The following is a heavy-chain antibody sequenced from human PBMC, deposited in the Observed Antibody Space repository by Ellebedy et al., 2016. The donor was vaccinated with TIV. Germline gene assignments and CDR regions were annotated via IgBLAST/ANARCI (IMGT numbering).Heavy chain of an antibody. CDR1: GFTVSSTY. D-gene: IGHD3-10*01. Sequence: GESLKISXAASGFTVSSTYMTWVRQAPGKGLEWVSILYSAAGRYYADSVKGRFTISRDNSKNTLYLQMNSLRVEDTAVYYCARGFGDFLRFLDYWGQGTLVTVSS. V-gene: IGHV3-53*01. CDR3: ARGFGDFLRFLDY. J-gene: IGHJ4*02. CDR2: LYSAAGR.